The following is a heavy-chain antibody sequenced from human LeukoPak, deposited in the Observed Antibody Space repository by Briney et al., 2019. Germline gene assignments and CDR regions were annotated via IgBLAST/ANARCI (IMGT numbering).Heavy chain of an antibody. CDR2: INQSGTT. Sequence: SETLSLTCAVYGASFSNYYWSWIRQPPGKGLDWIGEINQSGTTNYNPSLKSRVTISMDTSKNQFSLKLSSVTAADTAVYYCARGSLGHYYYYYMDVWGKGTTVTISS. D-gene: IGHD7-27*01. CDR3: ARGSLGHYYYYYMDV. V-gene: IGHV4-34*01. J-gene: IGHJ6*03. CDR1: GASFSNYY.